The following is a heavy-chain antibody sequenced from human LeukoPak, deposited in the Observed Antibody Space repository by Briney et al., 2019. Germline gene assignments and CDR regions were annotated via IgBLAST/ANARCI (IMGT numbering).Heavy chain of an antibody. D-gene: IGHD1/OR15-1a*01. J-gene: IGHJ4*02. Sequence: PGGSLRLSCAASGFTFSSYGMHWVRQAPGKGLEWVAVIWCDGSNKYYADSVKGRFTISRDNSKNTLYLQMNSLRAEDTAVYYCARVFPYNWNNPLDYWGQGTLVTVSS. CDR1: GFTFSSYG. V-gene: IGHV3-33*01. CDR3: ARVFPYNWNNPLDY. CDR2: IWCDGSNK.